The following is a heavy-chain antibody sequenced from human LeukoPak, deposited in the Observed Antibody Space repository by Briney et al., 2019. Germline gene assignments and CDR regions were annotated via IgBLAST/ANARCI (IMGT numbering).Heavy chain of an antibody. CDR3: ARGSRGTYPHRPAYYWYMDV. CDR1: GFTFDDYA. J-gene: IGHJ6*03. CDR2: ISWNSGRI. D-gene: IGHD1-26*01. V-gene: IGHV3-9*01. Sequence: SGGSLRLSCTASGFTFDDYAMHSVPQAPGKSLEWVSGISWNSGRIGYADSVKGRFTISRDNAKNSLYLQMNSLRVENTAVYYCARGSRGTYPHRPAYYWYMDVWGKGTTVTVSS.